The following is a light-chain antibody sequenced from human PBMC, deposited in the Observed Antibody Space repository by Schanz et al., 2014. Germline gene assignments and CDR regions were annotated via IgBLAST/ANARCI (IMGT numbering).Light chain of an antibody. CDR1: SSDIGRYNY. CDR3: CSYAGDYIWV. J-gene: IGLJ3*02. CDR2: DVT. Sequence: QSVLTQPPSASGSPGQSVTISCTGTSSDIGRYNYVSWYQHHPGKAPKLLIYDVTKRPSGVPDRFSGSKSGNTASVTISGLQAEDEADYYCCSYAGDYIWVFGGGTKVTVL. V-gene: IGLV2-8*01.